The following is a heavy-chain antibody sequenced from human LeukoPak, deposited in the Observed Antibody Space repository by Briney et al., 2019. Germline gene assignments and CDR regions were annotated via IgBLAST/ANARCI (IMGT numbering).Heavy chain of an antibody. D-gene: IGHD5-12*01. V-gene: IGHV4-4*07. CDR3: AREARLASAAGLDV. Sequence: PSETLSLTCTVSGGSISGYYWSWIRQPAGKGLEWIGRPYGSATIKYNPSLRSRLSLSGDTSKNQFSLKLSSVTAADTAVYYCAREARLASAAGLDVWGQGTMVTVS. CDR1: GGSISGYY. CDR2: PYGSATI. J-gene: IGHJ6*02.